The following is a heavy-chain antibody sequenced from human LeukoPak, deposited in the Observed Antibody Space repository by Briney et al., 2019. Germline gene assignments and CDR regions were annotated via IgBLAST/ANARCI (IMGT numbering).Heavy chain of an antibody. CDR2: INHSGST. CDR3: ARELRYCTNGVCYAAAYYFDY. V-gene: IGHV4-34*01. J-gene: IGHJ4*02. CDR1: GGSFSGYY. Sequence: SETLSLTCAVYGGSFSGYYWSWIRQPPGKGLEWIGEINHSGSTNYNPSLKSRVTISVDTSKNQFSLKLSSVTAADTAVYYCARELRYCTNGVCYAAAYYFDYWGQGTLVTVSS. D-gene: IGHD2-8*01.